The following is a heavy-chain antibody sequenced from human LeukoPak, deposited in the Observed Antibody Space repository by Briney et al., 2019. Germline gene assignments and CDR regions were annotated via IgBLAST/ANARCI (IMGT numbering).Heavy chain of an antibody. J-gene: IGHJ4*02. CDR1: GYTFTGYY. Sequence: ASVKVSCKASGYTFTGYYMHWVRQAPGQGLDWMGWINPNSGGTKSAQKFQGRVTMTGDTSISTAYMELSRLRSDDTAAYYCARGGPYYDFWSGYIPEYWGQGTLVTVSS. CDR2: INPNSGGT. D-gene: IGHD3-3*01. CDR3: ARGGPYYDFWSGYIPEY. V-gene: IGHV1-2*02.